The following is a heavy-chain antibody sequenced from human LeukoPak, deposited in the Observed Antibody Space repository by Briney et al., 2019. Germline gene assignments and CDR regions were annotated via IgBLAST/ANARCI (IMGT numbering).Heavy chain of an antibody. J-gene: IGHJ4*02. CDR1: GYSFTSYR. CDR2: IYPGDSDT. D-gene: IGHD2-21*01. V-gene: IGHV5-51*01. CDR3: ARHVAYCGGDCSNFDY. Sequence: GESLKISCKGSGYSFTSYRIGWVRQMPGKGLEWMGIIYPGDSDTRYSPSFQGQVTISADKSISTAYLQWSSLKASDTAMYYCARHVAYCGGDCSNFDYWGQGTLVTVSS.